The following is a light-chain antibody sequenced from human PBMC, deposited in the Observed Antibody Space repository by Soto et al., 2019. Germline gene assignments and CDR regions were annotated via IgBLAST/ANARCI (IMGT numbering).Light chain of an antibody. CDR1: QSLLHSNGYIY. J-gene: IGKJ1*01. Sequence: DVVMTQSPLSLPVTPGEPASISCRSSQSLLHSNGYIYLDWYLQKPGQSPQLLIYLGSNRAYGVTDRFSGSGSGTDFTLKISRVEAEDVGVYYCMEALQTPWTFGQGTKVEIK. V-gene: IGKV2-28*01. CDR2: LGS. CDR3: MEALQTPWT.